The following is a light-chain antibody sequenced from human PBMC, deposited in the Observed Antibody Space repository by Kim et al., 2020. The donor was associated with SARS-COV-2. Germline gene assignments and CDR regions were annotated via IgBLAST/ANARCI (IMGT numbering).Light chain of an antibody. J-gene: IGLJ2*01. V-gene: IGLV2-11*01. CDR2: AVT. CDR1: NEDIGGNNY. Sequence: GQSATIPGAASNEDIGGNNYVSWYQHHRGKAPKLMNYAVTKRPGGVPDRFSGTKSGNTASLTISGLQAEDEADYYCCAYAGSYILLFGGGTQLTVL. CDR3: CAYAGSYILL.